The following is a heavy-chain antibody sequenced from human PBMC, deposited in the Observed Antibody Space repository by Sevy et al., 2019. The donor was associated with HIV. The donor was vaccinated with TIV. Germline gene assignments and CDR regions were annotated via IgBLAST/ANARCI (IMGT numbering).Heavy chain of an antibody. J-gene: IGHJ6*02. CDR1: GFTFSSFF. V-gene: IGHV3-7*01. CDR3: ARDLTAPYYYYGMDV. CDR2: IKQDGSEK. Sequence: GGSLRLSCAASGFTFSSFFMSWVRQAPGKGLEWVANIKQDGSEKYYVDSVKGRFTMSRDNARNSVYLQRNSLRAEDTGVYYCARDLTAPYYYYGMDVWGQGTMVTVSS. D-gene: IGHD1-20*01.